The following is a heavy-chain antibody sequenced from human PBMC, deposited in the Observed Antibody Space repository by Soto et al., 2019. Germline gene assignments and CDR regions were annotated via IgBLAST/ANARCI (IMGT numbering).Heavy chain of an antibody. J-gene: IGHJ5*02. D-gene: IGHD3-3*01. CDR3: ARGGELRFLEWFPETYNWFDP. V-gene: IGHV4-30-2*01. CDR2: IYHSGST. Sequence: SETLSLTCAVSGGSISSGGYSWSWIRQPPGKGLEWIGYIYHSGSTYYNPSLKSRVTISVDRSKNQFSLKLSSVTAADTAVYYCARGGELRFLEWFPETYNWFDPWGQGTLVTVS. CDR1: GGSISSGGYS.